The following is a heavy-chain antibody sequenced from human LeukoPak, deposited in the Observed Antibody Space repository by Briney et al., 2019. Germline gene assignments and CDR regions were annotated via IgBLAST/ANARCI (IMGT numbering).Heavy chain of an antibody. CDR2: IHHSGST. CDR3: ARTPIYYFDNSGYYN. CDR1: GGSISRGSHY. D-gene: IGHD3-22*01. Sequence: SETLSLTCNVSGGSISRGSHYWGWIRQLPGKGLEWISNIHHSGSTSYNPSLKSRVTMSVDTSKKQFSLRLSSVTAADTAVYYCARTPIYYFDNSGYYNWGQGTLVTVSS. J-gene: IGHJ4*02. V-gene: IGHV4-39*07.